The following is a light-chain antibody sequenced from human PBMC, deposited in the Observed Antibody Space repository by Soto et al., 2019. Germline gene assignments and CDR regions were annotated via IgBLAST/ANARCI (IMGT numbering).Light chain of an antibody. J-gene: IGKJ3*01. CDR3: QKYNTAPFT. CDR1: GTISVY. CDR2: ASS. V-gene: IGKV1-27*01. Sequence: DIQMTQSPSSLSASVGDRVTITCRASGTISVYLAWYRHKPGKVPESLIYASSILQSGVPSRFSGSRDGTEFTLTISSLQPEDVATYYCQKYNTAPFTFGPGTKV.